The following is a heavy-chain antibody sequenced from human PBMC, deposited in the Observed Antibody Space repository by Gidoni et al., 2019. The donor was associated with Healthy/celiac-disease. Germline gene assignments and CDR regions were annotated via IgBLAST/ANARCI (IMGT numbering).Heavy chain of an antibody. D-gene: IGHD6-13*01. J-gene: IGHJ4*02. Sequence: QVQLVESGGGVVQPGRSLRLSCAASGLTFSRYAMHWVRQAPGKGLEWVAVISYDGSNKYYADSVKGRFTISRDNSKNTLYLQMNSLRAEDTAVYYCARADSSSWVGTSIDYWGQGTLVTVSS. CDR1: GLTFSRYA. CDR3: ARADSSSWVGTSIDY. CDR2: ISYDGSNK. V-gene: IGHV3-30-3*01.